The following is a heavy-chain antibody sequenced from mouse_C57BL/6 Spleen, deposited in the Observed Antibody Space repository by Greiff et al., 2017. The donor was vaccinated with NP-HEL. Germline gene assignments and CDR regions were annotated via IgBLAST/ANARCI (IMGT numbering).Heavy chain of an antibody. CDR2: IDPSDSET. J-gene: IGHJ2*01. Sequence: QVQLQQPGAELVRPGSSVKLSCKASGYTFTSYWMHWVKQRPIQGLEWIGNIDPSDSETHYNQKFKDKATLTVDKSSSTAYMQLSSLTSEDSAVDYCARRGYYGSSPSFDYWGQGTTLTVSS. CDR1: GYTFTSYW. CDR3: ARRGYYGSSPSFDY. V-gene: IGHV1-52*01. D-gene: IGHD1-1*01.